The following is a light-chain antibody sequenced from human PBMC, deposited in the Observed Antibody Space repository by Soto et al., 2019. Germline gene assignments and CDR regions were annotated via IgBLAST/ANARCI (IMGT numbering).Light chain of an antibody. J-gene: IGKJ5*01. CDR2: DAS. V-gene: IGKV3-11*01. Sequence: VLTQSPATLSLSPGERATLSCRASRSVDSNLAWYQQKPGQAHRLLIYDASNRATGTPARFSGSGSGTDFTLTISSLEPEDFALYYCQQRKYWPPLTFGQGTRLEIK. CDR3: QQRKYWPPLT. CDR1: RSVDSN.